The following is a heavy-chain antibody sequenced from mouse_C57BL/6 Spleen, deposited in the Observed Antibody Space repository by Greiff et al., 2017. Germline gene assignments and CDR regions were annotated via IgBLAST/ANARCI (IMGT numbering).Heavy chain of an antibody. D-gene: IGHD1-1*01. CDR1: GYTFTSYW. CDR2: IDPSDSYT. J-gene: IGHJ1*03. CDR3: ARGGNTTVVDHWYFDV. V-gene: IGHV1-69*01. Sequence: QVQLKQPGAELVMPGASVKLSCKASGYTFTSYWMHWVKQRPGQGLEWIGEIDPSDSYTNYNQKFKGKSTLTVDKSSSTAYMQLSSLTSEDSAVYYCARGGNTTVVDHWYFDVWGTGTTVTVSS.